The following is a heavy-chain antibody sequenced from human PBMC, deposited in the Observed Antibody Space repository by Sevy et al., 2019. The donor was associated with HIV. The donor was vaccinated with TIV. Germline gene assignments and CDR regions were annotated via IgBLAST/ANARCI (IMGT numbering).Heavy chain of an antibody. D-gene: IGHD1-26*01. CDR3: AGENAWGRGYS. CDR2: IYYNGHI. J-gene: IGHJ4*02. Sequence: SETLSLTCTVSGGSITSLYWNWIRQPPGKGLEWIANIYYNGHINYNPSLKIRVTLSLDTSKNQFSLRLRSVIAADTAMYYCAGENAWGRGYSWGQGTLVTVSS. V-gene: IGHV4-59*08. CDR1: GGSITSLY.